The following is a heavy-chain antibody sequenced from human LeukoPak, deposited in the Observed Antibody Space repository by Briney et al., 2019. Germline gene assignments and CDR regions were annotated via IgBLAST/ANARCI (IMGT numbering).Heavy chain of an antibody. CDR2: IWYDGNNK. V-gene: IGHV3-33*06. Sequence: GGSLRLSCAASGFTFSSYGMHWVRQAPGKGLEWVAVIWYDGNNKYYADSVEGRFTISRDNSKNTLYLQMNSLRVEDTAVYYCAKNGPGGYYFENWGQGTLVTVSS. CDR3: AKNGPGGYYFEN. J-gene: IGHJ4*02. D-gene: IGHD3-16*01. CDR1: GFTFSSYG.